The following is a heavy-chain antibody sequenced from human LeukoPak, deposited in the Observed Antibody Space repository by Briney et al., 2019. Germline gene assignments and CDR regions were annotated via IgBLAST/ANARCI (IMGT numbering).Heavy chain of an antibody. J-gene: IGHJ4*02. CDR3: AAYDFWSGNFDY. D-gene: IGHD3-3*01. Sequence: ASVKVSCKASGYTFTGYYMHWVRQAPGQGLEWMGWINPNSGGTNYAQKFQGRVTMTRDTSISTAYVELSRLRSDDTAVYYCAAYDFWSGNFDYWGQGTLVTVSS. V-gene: IGHV1-2*02. CDR2: INPNSGGT. CDR1: GYTFTGYY.